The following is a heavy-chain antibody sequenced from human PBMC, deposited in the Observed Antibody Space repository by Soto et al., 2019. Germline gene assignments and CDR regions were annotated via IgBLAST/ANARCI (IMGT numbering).Heavy chain of an antibody. V-gene: IGHV4-59*01. Sequence: SATLSLTCSVSGGSMSEYFGSWIRQSPGKGLEWIGYIYYLGSTDYNPSLKSRVTISVDTSKRQFSLRLTSVTAADTAVYYCARDGYDGSGSPYPAYWGPGTQVTVSS. D-gene: IGHD3-10*01. CDR2: IYYLGST. CDR3: ARDGYDGSGSPYPAY. CDR1: GGSMSEYF. J-gene: IGHJ4*02.